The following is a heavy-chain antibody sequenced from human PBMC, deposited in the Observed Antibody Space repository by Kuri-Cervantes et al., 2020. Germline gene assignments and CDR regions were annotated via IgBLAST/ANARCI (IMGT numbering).Heavy chain of an antibody. D-gene: IGHD3-10*01. CDR1: GFTFSSYG. Sequence: GGSLRLSCAASGFTFSSYGMHWVRQAPGKGLEWVAVIWYDGSNKYYADSVKGRFTISRDNSKNTLYLQMNSLRAEDTAVYYCARGTMVRGVIIIRDWFDPWGQGTLVTVSS. V-gene: IGHV3-33*01. J-gene: IGHJ5*02. CDR2: IWYDGSNK. CDR3: ARGTMVRGVIIIRDWFDP.